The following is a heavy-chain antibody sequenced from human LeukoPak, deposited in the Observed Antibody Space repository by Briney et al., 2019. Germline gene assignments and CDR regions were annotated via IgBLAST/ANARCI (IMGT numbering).Heavy chain of an antibody. CDR3: AKDLGGPYSGGDCNDAFDI. D-gene: IGHD2-21*02. CDR2: ISGSGGST. CDR1: GFTFSSYA. V-gene: IGHV3-23*01. J-gene: IGHJ3*02. Sequence: GGSLRLSCAASGFTFSSYAMSWVRQAPGKGLEWVSAISGSGGSTYYADSVKGRFTISRDNSKNTLYLQMNSLRAEDTAVYYCAKDLGGPYSGGDCNDAFDIWGQGTMVTVSS.